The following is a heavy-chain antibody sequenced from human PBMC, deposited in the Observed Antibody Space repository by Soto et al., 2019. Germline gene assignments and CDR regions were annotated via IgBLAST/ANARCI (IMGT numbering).Heavy chain of an antibody. CDR1: GFTFSSYG. CDR3: ASADVDSAMVSY. D-gene: IGHD5-18*01. J-gene: IGHJ4*02. V-gene: IGHV3-48*01. Sequence: GGSLRLSCAASGFTFSSYGMNWVRQAPGKGLEWVSAISSSSSTIYYADSVRGRFTISRDNSKNTLYLQMNSLRAEDTAVYYCASADVDSAMVSYWGQGTLVTVSS. CDR2: ISSSSSTI.